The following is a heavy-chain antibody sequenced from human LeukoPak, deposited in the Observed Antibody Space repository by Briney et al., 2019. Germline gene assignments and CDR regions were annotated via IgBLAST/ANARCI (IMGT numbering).Heavy chain of an antibody. Sequence: PGESLKISCKGSGYSFTSYWISWVRQLPGKGLEWMGRIDPSDSYTNYSPSFQGHVTISVDKSISTAYLQWSSLKASDTAMYYCARRLQRHFDYWGQGTLVTVSS. CDR1: GYSFTSYW. V-gene: IGHV5-10-1*01. CDR3: ARRLQRHFDY. J-gene: IGHJ4*02. D-gene: IGHD2-15*01. CDR2: IDPSDSYT.